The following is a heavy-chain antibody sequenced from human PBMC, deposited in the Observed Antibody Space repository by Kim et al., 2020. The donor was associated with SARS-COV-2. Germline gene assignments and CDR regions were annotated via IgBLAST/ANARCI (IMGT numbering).Heavy chain of an antibody. D-gene: IGHD6-13*01. V-gene: IGHV3-23*01. CDR2: ISGSGGST. Sequence: GGSLRLSCAASGFTFSSYAMSWVRQAPGKGLEWVSAISGSGGSTYYADSVKGRFTISRDNSKNTLYLQMNSLRAEDTAVYYCAKDHKLFYSSPKGVDYWGQGTLVTVSS. J-gene: IGHJ4*02. CDR3: AKDHKLFYSSPKGVDY. CDR1: GFTFSSYA.